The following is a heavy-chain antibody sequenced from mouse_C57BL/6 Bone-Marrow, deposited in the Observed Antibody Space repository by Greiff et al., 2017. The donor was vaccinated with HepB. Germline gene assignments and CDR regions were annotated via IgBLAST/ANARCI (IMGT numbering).Heavy chain of an antibody. V-gene: IGHV3-6*01. CDR3: ARGGVGGSSYWYFDV. CDR1: GYSITSGYY. Sequence: EVKLQESGPGLVKPSQSLSLTCSVTGYSITSGYYWNWIRQFPGNKLEWMGYISYDGSNNYNPSLKNRISITRDTSKNQFFLKLNSVTTEDTATYYCARGGVGGSSYWYFDVWGTGTTVTVSS. D-gene: IGHD1-1*01. J-gene: IGHJ1*03. CDR2: ISYDGSN.